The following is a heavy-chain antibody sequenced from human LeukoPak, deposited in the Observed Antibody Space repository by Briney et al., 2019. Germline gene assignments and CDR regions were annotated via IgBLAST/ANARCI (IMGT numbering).Heavy chain of an antibody. CDR2: IIPIFGTA. Sequence: SVKISCKASAGTFSSYAISWVRQAPGQGLEWMGGIIPIFGTANYAQKFQGRVTITADKSTSTGYMELSSLRSEDTAVYYCARDALGIYTSYYYGMDVWGKGTTVTVSS. CDR3: ARDALGIYTSYYYGMDV. CDR1: AGTFSSYA. V-gene: IGHV1-69*06. J-gene: IGHJ6*04. D-gene: IGHD4-11*01.